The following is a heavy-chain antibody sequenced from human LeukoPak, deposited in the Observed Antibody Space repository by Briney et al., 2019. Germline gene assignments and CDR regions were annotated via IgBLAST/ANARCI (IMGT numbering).Heavy chain of an antibody. Sequence: ASVKVSCKASGYTFTGYYIHWVRQAPGQGLEWMGWINPNSGGTKYAQKFQGRVTMTRDTSISTIYMGLGRLRSDDTAVYYCAKGRVVAGSKSLTYHWFDPWGQGTLVTVSS. D-gene: IGHD6-19*01. CDR3: AKGRVVAGSKSLTYHWFDP. CDR2: INPNSGGT. CDR1: GYTFTGYY. J-gene: IGHJ5*02. V-gene: IGHV1-2*02.